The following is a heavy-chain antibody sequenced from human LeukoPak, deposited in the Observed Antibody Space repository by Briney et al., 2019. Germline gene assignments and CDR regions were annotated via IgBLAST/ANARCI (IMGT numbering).Heavy chain of an antibody. Sequence: ASVKVSCKASGYTFTSYGISWVRQAPGQGLEWMGWINAGNGNTKYSQEFQGRVTITRDTSASTAYMELSSLRSEDMAVYYCARGYSGYDSLDYWGQGTLVTVSS. V-gene: IGHV1-3*03. D-gene: IGHD5-12*01. CDR1: GYTFTSYG. CDR3: ARGYSGYDSLDY. CDR2: INAGNGNT. J-gene: IGHJ4*02.